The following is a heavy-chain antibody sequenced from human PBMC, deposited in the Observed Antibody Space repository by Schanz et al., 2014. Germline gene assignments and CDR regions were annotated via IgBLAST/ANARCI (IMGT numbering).Heavy chain of an antibody. Sequence: EVQLVESGGVVAQPGGSLRLSCAASGFSFDDYTMHWVRQAPGKGLEWVSLIDRDGGHTYYADSVKGRFTISRDNSKNSLYLQMNSLRTEDTALYYCAKDSRGSSCDMDVGGQGTAVTVSS. D-gene: IGHD1-26*01. V-gene: IGHV3-43*01. J-gene: IGHJ6*02. CDR3: AKDSRGSSCDMDV. CDR1: GFSFDDYT. CDR2: IDRDGGHT.